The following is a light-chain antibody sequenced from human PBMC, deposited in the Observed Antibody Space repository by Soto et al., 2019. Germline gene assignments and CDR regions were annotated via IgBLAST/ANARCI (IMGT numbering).Light chain of an antibody. CDR2: WAS. CDR1: QSVLDRSSKKNY. Sequence: DIVMTQSPDSLSVSLGERATINCKSSQSVLDRSSKKNYLAWYQQKAGQPPKLLIYWASTRESGVPDRFCGSGSGTDFTLTISSLQAEDVAVYFCQQYYSTPWTFGQGTKVEIK. V-gene: IGKV4-1*01. CDR3: QQYYSTPWT. J-gene: IGKJ1*01.